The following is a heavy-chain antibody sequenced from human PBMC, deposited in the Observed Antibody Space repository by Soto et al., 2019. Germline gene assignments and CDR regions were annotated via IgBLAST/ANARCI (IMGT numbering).Heavy chain of an antibody. CDR3: ARAPSRSWLDAFDI. V-gene: IGHV4-59*01. D-gene: IGHD6-13*01. J-gene: IGHJ3*02. Sequence: QVQLQESGPGLVKPSETLSLTCTASGDSISTYYWSWIRQPPGTGLEWIGQIYYTGRTNYKPSLKSRDSISVETSKDRFSLKLSSVTAADTAVYYCARAPSRSWLDAFDIWGQGKMVSVSS. CDR1: GDSISTYY. CDR2: IYYTGRT.